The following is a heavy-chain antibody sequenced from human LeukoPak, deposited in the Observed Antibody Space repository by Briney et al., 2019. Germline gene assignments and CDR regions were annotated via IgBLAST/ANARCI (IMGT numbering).Heavy chain of an antibody. Sequence: ASVKVSCKASVYTFTAYYMHWVRQAPGQGREWMGWIDTNSGGTKYAQKFQGRVTITRDTSIGTAYMELSSLISDDTAVYYCASEAFCAGGSCYLHRVASWGPGTLVTVSS. V-gene: IGHV1-2*02. D-gene: IGHD2-15*01. CDR2: IDTNSGGT. J-gene: IGHJ4*02. CDR1: VYTFTAYY. CDR3: ASEAFCAGGSCYLHRVAS.